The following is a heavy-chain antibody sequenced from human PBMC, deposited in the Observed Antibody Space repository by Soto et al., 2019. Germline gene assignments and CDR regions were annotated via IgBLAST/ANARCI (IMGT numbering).Heavy chain of an antibody. CDR3: AKVFSPEGGNYFDH. V-gene: IGHV3-21*04. Sequence: PGGSLRLSCRASGFTFKGYTMNWVRQAPGKGLEWVSSISSRSDYMHYADSVKGRFTISRDNDKNTVFLEIDSLRAEDTAVYYCAKVFSPEGGNYFDHWGPGTLVTVSS. CDR2: ISSRSDYM. J-gene: IGHJ4*02. CDR1: GFTFKGYT.